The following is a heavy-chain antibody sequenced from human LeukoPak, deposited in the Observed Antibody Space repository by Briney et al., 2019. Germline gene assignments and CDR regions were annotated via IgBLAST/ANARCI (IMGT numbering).Heavy chain of an antibody. CDR2: ISWNSGSI. Sequence: PGGSLRLSCAASGFTFDDYAMHWVRQAPGKGLEWVSGISWNSGSIGYADSVKGRFTISRDNAKNSLYLQMNSLRAEDTALYYCAKDGTLHNHYYYYYYMDVWGKGTTVTISS. CDR3: AKDGTLHNHYYYYYYMDV. D-gene: IGHD1/OR15-1a*01. V-gene: IGHV3-9*01. J-gene: IGHJ6*03. CDR1: GFTFDDYA.